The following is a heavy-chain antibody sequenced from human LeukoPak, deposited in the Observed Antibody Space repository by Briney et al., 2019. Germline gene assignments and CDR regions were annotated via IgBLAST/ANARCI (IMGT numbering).Heavy chain of an antibody. V-gene: IGHV1-8*01. CDR2: MNPNSGNT. Sequence: ASVKVSCKASGYTFTSYDINWVRQATGQGLEWMGWMNPNSGNTGYAQKFQGRVTMTRNTSISTAYMELSSLRSEDTAVYYCARGRYCSSTSCSKPADYWGQGTLVTVSS. CDR1: GYTFTSYD. D-gene: IGHD2-2*01. J-gene: IGHJ4*02. CDR3: ARGRYCSSTSCSKPADY.